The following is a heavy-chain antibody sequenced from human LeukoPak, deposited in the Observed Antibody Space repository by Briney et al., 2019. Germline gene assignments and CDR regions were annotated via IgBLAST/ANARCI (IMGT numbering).Heavy chain of an antibody. D-gene: IGHD1-26*01. CDR1: GGSISSGSYY. CDR2: IYTSGST. J-gene: IGHJ3*02. V-gene: IGHV4-61*02. Sequence: SQTLSLTCTVSGGSISSGSYYWSWIPQPAGKGLEWIGRIYTSGSTNYNPSRNRRVTISLNTSKSRFSLRLSSVTAADTALYYCARRATTGLRTFDIWGQGTMVTVSS. CDR3: ARRATTGLRTFDI.